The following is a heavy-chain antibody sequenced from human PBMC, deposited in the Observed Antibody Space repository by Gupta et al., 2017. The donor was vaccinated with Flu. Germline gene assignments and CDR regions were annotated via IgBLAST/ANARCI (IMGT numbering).Heavy chain of an antibody. CDR2: INPNSGNT. Sequence: ASGYTFTTYEIGWVRQTPGQGLEWMGSINPNSGNTGYAQKFQGRVTMTRNTNINTAYLEVSSLRSEDTAIYYCARLRNGNRYWFDPWGKGTLVTVSS. V-gene: IGHV1-8*01. CDR3: ARLRNGNRYWFDP. J-gene: IGHJ5*02. CDR1: GYTFTTYE.